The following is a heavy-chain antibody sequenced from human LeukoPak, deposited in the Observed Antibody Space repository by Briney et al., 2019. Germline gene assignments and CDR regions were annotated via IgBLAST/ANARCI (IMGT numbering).Heavy chain of an antibody. V-gene: IGHV3-48*03. CDR3: VRTYSSGYSFDS. J-gene: IGHJ4*02. Sequence: PGGSLRLSCAGSGATFSSDEMNWVRQAQGKGLEWISYISGSGSIIYYTDSVKGRFTISRDNARRSLYLQMNSLRAEDTAVYYCVRTYSSGYSFDSWGQGTLVTVSS. CDR2: ISGSGSII. D-gene: IGHD3-22*01. CDR1: GATFSSDE.